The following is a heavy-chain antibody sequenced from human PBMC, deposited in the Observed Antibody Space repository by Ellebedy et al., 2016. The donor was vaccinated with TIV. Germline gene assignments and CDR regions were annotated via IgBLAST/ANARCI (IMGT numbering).Heavy chain of an antibody. CDR2: ISTYYGNT. D-gene: IGHD5-12*01. CDR3: ARVMVGYSGYGAKNNYVDY. J-gene: IGHJ4*02. V-gene: IGHV1-18*01. CDR1: GYIFISYG. Sequence: AASVKVSCKASGYIFISYGINWVRQAPGQGLEWMGWISTYYGNTNYAQNLHGRVTMTTDTSTSTAYMELRSLRSYDTAVYYCARVMVGYSGYGAKNNYVDYWGQGTLVTVSS.